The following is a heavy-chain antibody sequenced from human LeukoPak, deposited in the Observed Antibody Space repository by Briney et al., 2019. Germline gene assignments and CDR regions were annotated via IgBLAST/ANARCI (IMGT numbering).Heavy chain of an antibody. D-gene: IGHD2-8*01. V-gene: IGHV3-66*01. J-gene: IGHJ4*02. CDR2: FYKDGST. Sequence: QPGGSLRLSCATSAFSVTSNYMSWVRQAPGKGLEWVSVFYKDGSTYHADSVKGRFTISRDNAKNTVNLHMNTLRVEDTGLYYCTRDSGGDTNDYPSRWGQGTLVTVSS. CDR3: TRDSGGDTNDYPSR. CDR1: AFSVTSNY.